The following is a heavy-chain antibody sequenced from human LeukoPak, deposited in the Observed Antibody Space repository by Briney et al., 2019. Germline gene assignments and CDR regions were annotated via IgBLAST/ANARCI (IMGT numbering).Heavy chain of an antibody. V-gene: IGHV3-48*02. CDR3: ARDLHYAFDI. CDR2: IYSSDAT. Sequence: GGSLRLSCAASGFTFSGYVMNWVRQAPGKGLEWVSHIYSSDATYADSVKGRFTISRDNAKNSLYLQMNSLRDEDTAVYYCARDLHYAFDIWGQGTMVTVSS. J-gene: IGHJ3*02. D-gene: IGHD3-10*01. CDR1: GFTFSGYV.